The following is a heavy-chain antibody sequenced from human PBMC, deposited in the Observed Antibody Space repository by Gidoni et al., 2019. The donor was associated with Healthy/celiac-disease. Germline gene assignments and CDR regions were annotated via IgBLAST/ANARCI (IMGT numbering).Heavy chain of an antibody. V-gene: IGHV3-7*01. CDR1: GFTCSSYW. CDR2: IKQDGSEK. D-gene: IGHD2-21*02. J-gene: IGHJ4*02. Sequence: EVQLVESGGGLVQPGGSLRLSCAASGFTCSSYWMSWVRQAPGKGLEWVANIKQDGSEKYYVDSVKGRFTISRDNAKNSLYLQMNSLRAEDTAVYYCARDSFGGNSCFDYWGQGTLVTVSS. CDR3: ARDSFGGNSCFDY.